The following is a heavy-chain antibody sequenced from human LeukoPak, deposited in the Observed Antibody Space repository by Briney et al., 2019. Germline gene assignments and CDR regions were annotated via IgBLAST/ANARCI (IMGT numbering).Heavy chain of an antibody. CDR2: IIPIFGTA. CDR1: GGTFSNYA. Sequence: ASVKVSCKASGGTFSNYAINWVRQARGPGLEWMGGIIPIFGTANYAQKFQGRVTITADESTSSVYMEVNSLKSEDTAVYYCARGWDYDSGGRPTAYVYWGQGTLVTVSS. J-gene: IGHJ4*02. CDR3: ARGWDYDSGGRPTAYVY. V-gene: IGHV1-69*13. D-gene: IGHD3-22*01.